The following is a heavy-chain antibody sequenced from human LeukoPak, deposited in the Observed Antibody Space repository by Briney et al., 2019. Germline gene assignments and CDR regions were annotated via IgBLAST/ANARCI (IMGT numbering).Heavy chain of an antibody. V-gene: IGHV3-72*01. J-gene: IGHJ4*02. D-gene: IGHD6-6*01. Sequence: LSLTCSVSGGSISSYYGSWLRQPPGKGLEWIGRSRCKPQSYTAEYGASVKGRFTISRDDSKNSLYLQVNTLKTEDTAVYYCVRGPPAMAARALRLLDNWGQGTLVIVSS. CDR3: VRGPPAMAARALRLLDN. CDR2: SRCKPQSYTA. CDR1: GGSISSYY.